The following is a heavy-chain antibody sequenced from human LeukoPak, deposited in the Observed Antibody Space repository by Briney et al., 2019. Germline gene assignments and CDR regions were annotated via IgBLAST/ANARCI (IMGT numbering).Heavy chain of an antibody. J-gene: IGHJ5*02. CDR1: GGSVTTGTYH. Sequence: SETLSLTCSVSGGSVTTGTYHWAWIRQPPGKGLEWIGSVYFDGGTHYNRSLQSRVAISVDTSKNQYSLRLSSVTAADTAVYYCARDHHYDGPGRFDPWGQGILVTVSS. V-gene: IGHV4-39*07. CDR2: VYFDGGT. D-gene: IGHD3-16*01. CDR3: ARDHHYDGPGRFDP.